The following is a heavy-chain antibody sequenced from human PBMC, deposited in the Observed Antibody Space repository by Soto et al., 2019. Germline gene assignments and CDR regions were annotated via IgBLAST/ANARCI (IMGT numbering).Heavy chain of an antibody. J-gene: IGHJ2*01. Sequence: PGGSLRLSCEASGFTFISYAMSWVRQAPGKGLEWVSGISGSGGATYYANSMKGRFTVSRDNSKNTLYLQMNSLRADDTAVYYCAKDKVTWSRGTHAALILDLWGRGTLVPVSS. CDR3: AKDKVTWSRGTHAALILDL. D-gene: IGHD1-26*01. V-gene: IGHV3-23*01. CDR1: GFTFISYA. CDR2: ISGSGGAT.